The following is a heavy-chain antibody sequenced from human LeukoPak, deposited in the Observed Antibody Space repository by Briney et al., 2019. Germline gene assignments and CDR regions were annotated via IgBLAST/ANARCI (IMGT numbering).Heavy chain of an antibody. CDR2: IYDDGRT. CDR1: GFTVTANY. V-gene: IGHV3-53*01. CDR3: ARDFGERATTLGLGGLDV. Sequence: GGSLRLSCEASGFTVTANYMTWVRQAPGKGLEWVSVIYDDGRTYYADSVKGRFIVSRDNSRNTLYLQMNSLRAEDTAIYYCARDFGERATTLGLGGLDVWGQGTTVIVSS. J-gene: IGHJ6*02. D-gene: IGHD3-10*01.